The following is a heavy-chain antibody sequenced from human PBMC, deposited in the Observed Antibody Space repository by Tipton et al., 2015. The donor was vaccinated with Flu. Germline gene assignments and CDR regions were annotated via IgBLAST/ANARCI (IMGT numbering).Heavy chain of an antibody. J-gene: IGHJ4*02. V-gene: IGHV4-59*12. CDR3: ARGYSRFLEWLSSRSYYFDY. CDR2: IYYSGST. Sequence: TLSLTCTVSGGSISSYYWSWIRQPPGKGLEWIGYIYYSGSTNYNPSLKSRVTISVDTSKNQFSLKLSSVTAADTAVYYCARGYSRFLEWLSSRSYYFDYWGQGTLVTVSS. D-gene: IGHD3-3*01. CDR1: GGSISSYY.